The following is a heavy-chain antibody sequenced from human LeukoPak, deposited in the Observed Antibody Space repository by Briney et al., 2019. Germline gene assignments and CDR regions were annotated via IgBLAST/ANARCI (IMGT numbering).Heavy chain of an antibody. D-gene: IGHD2-21*02. CDR2: IYYTGIT. J-gene: IGHJ3*02. Sequence: SETLSLTCIVSGGSINNYYWSWVRQSPGRGLEWIGYIYYTGITNYNPSLRSRVTISVDTSKNQFSLKLSSVTAADTAVYYCARVKGDSYDDAFDIWGQGTMVTVSS. CDR3: ARVKGDSYDDAFDI. CDR1: GGSINNYY. V-gene: IGHV4-59*01.